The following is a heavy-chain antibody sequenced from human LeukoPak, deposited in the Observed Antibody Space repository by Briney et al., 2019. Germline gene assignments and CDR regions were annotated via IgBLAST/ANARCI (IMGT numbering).Heavy chain of an antibody. D-gene: IGHD3-10*01. V-gene: IGHV4-39*01. CDR2: IFYDGSS. CDR1: GGSISNSNYY. J-gene: IGHJ4*02. Sequence: NTSETLSLTCIVSGGSISNSNYYWGWIRQPPGRGLEWIGSIFYDGSSDYNPSLKSRVTISVDTSKNKFSLEVNSVTAADTAVYFCARYYGSGRDGDYWGQGTLVTVSS. CDR3: ARYYGSGRDGDY.